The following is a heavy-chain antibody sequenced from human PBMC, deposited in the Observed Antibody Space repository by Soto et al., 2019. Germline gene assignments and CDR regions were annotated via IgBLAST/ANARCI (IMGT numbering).Heavy chain of an antibody. J-gene: IGHJ4*02. V-gene: IGHV4-59*08. D-gene: IGHD6-6*01. Sequence: SETLSLTCTVSGGSISSYYWSWIRQPPGKGLEWIGYIYYSGSTNYNPSLKSRVTISVDTSKNQFSLKLSSVTAADTAVYYCARQLSSIAARRYLDYWGQGTLVTVSS. CDR3: ARQLSSIAARRYLDY. CDR1: GGSISSYY. CDR2: IYYSGST.